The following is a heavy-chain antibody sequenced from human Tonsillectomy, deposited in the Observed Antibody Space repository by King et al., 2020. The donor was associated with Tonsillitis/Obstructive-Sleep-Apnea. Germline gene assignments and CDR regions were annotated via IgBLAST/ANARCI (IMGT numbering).Heavy chain of an antibody. CDR1: GFTFSSYE. V-gene: IGHV3-48*03. Sequence: VQLVESGGGLVQPGGSLRLSCAASGFTFSSYEMNWVRQAPGKGLEWVSYISSSGSTIYYADSVKGRFTISRDNAKNSLYLQMNSLRAEDTAVYYCARGDYGDYYYYGMDVWGQGTTVTVSS. CDR2: ISSSGSTI. D-gene: IGHD3-16*01. CDR3: ARGDYGDYYYYGMDV. J-gene: IGHJ6*02.